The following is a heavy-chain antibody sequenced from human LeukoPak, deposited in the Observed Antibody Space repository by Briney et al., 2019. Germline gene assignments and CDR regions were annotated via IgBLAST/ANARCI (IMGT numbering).Heavy chain of an antibody. V-gene: IGHV1-69*13. D-gene: IGHD3-22*01. CDR2: IIPIFGTA. Sequence: SVKVSCKASGGTFSSYAISWVRQAPGQGLEWMGGIIPIFGTANYAQKFQGRVTIPADESTSTAYMELSSLRSEDTAVYYCARDLDYYDSSGYYHAIAFDIWGQGTMVTVSS. CDR1: GGTFSSYA. J-gene: IGHJ3*02. CDR3: ARDLDYYDSSGYYHAIAFDI.